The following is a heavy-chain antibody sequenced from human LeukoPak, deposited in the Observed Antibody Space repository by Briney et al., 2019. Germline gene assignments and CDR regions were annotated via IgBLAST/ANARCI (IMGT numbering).Heavy chain of an antibody. J-gene: IGHJ4*02. Sequence: SVKVSCKASGGTFSSYAISWVRQAPGQGLERMGGIIPIFGTANYAQKFQGRVTITTDESTSTAYMELSSLRSEDTAVYYCARDFPSTTGDDYWGQGTLVTVSS. V-gene: IGHV1-69*05. CDR1: GGTFSSYA. CDR3: ARDFPSTTGDDY. CDR2: IIPIFGTA. D-gene: IGHD1-14*01.